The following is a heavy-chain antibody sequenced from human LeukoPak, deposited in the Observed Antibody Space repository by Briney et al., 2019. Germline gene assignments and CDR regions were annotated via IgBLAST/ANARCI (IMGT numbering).Heavy chain of an antibody. CDR3: ARQLDCSSTSCYRFDP. CDR2: IYYSGST. D-gene: IGHD2-2*01. CDR1: GGSISSSSYY. J-gene: IGHJ5*02. Sequence: SETLSLTCTVSGGSISSSSYYWGWIRQPPGKGLEWIGSIYYSGSTYYNPSLKSRVTISVDTSKNQFSLKLSSVTAVDTAVYYCARQLDCSSTSCYRFDPWGQGTLVTVSS. V-gene: IGHV4-39*01.